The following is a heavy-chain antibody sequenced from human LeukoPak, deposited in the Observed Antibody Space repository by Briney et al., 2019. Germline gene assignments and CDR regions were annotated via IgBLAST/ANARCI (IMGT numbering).Heavy chain of an antibody. D-gene: IGHD3-22*01. Sequence: SETLSLTCAVYGGSFSGYYWSWIRQPPGKGLEWIGEINHSGSTNYNPSLKSRVTISVDTSKNQFSLKLSSVTAADTAVYYCARDPTYYYDSSGYQTFPHWGQGTLVTVSS. CDR3: ARDPTYYYDSSGYQTFPH. CDR2: INHSGST. J-gene: IGHJ1*01. V-gene: IGHV4-34*01. CDR1: GGSFSGYY.